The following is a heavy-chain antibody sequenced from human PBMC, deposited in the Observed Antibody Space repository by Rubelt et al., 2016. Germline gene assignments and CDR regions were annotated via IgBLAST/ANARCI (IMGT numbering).Heavy chain of an antibody. V-gene: IGHV3-23*01. CDR2: FSGSGGST. J-gene: IGHJ4*02. Sequence: EVQLLESGGGLVQPGGSLRLSCAASGFTFSSYAMSWVRQAPGKGLEWVSVFSGSGGSTYYADSVKGRFTISRDNSKSTLYLQMNSLRAEDTAVYYCAMRVVPSNPGGFDYWGQGALVTVSS. CDR3: AMRVVPSNPGGFDY. D-gene: IGHD2-2*01. CDR1: GFTFSSYA.